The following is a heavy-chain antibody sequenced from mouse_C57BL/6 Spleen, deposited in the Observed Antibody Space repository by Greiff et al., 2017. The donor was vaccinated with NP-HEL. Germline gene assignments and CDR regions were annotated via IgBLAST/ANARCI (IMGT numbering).Heavy chain of an antibody. CDR1: GYSITSGYY. CDR2: ISYDGSN. CDR3: ARDGVPVYFDY. V-gene: IGHV3-6*01. Sequence: EVQLQQSGPGLVKPSQSLSLTCSVTGYSITSGYYWNWIRQFPGNKLEWMGYISYDGSNNYNPSLKNRISITRDTSKNQFFLKLNSVTTEDTATYYCARDGVPVYFDYWGQGTTLTVSS. J-gene: IGHJ2*01.